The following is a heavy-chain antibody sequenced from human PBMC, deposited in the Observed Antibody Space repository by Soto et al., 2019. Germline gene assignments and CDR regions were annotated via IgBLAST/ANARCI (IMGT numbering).Heavy chain of an antibody. J-gene: IGHJ5*02. D-gene: IGHD3-16*01. V-gene: IGHV2-5*02. CDR3: AHTPNYYQYDWFDP. CDR1: GFSLTTRGVG. Sequence: QITLKESGPTLVKPTQTLTLTCTFSGFSLTTRGVGVGWIRQPPGKALECLALIYWDDDKRYSPSLQGRLSITNDTSKHQVVLTMTNVDPVDTATYYCAHTPNYYQYDWFDPWGQGTLVSVSS. CDR2: IYWDDDK.